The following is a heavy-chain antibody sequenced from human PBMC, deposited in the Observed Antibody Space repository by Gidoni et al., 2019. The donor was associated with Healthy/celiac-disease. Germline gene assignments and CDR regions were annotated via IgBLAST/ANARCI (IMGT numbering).Heavy chain of an antibody. J-gene: IGHJ4*02. CDR3: AKDISSVVVPAAYFDY. CDR2: ISCNSGSI. V-gene: IGHV3-9*01. D-gene: IGHD2-2*01. CDR1: GVTFDDYA. Sequence: EVQLVESGGGLVQPVRSLRLSCADSGVTFDDYAMHWVRQAPGKGLEWVSGISCNSGSIVYADSVKGLFTISRDNAKNSLYLQMNSLRAEDTALYYCAKDISSVVVPAAYFDYWGQGTLVTVSS.